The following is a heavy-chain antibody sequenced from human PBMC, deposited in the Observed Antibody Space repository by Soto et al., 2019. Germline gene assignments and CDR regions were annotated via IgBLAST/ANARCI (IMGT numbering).Heavy chain of an antibody. J-gene: IGHJ6*02. D-gene: IGHD3-22*01. CDR1: GGTFSSYA. Sequence: SVKVSCKASGGTFSSYAISWVRQAPGQGLEWMGGIIPIFGTANYAQKFQGRVTITADESTSTAYMELSSLRSEDTAVYYCAYYDSSGYNYYYYGMDVWGQGTTVTV. CDR3: AYYDSSGYNYYYYGMDV. V-gene: IGHV1-69*13. CDR2: IIPIFGTA.